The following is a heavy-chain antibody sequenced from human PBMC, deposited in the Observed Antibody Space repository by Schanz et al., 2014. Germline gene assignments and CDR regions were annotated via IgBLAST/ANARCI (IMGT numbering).Heavy chain of an antibody. J-gene: IGHJ4*02. Sequence: VQLVESGGGVVQPGRSLRLSCAGSGFSFSGFGMHWVRQAPGKGLEWVANIKQDGIEKYYVDSVKGRFTISRDNAKNSLYLQMNSLTADDTAVYYCARDKGGYYPFDYWGRGTLVTVSS. CDR3: ARDKGGYYPFDY. CDR2: IKQDGIEK. CDR1: GFSFSGFG. V-gene: IGHV3-7*01. D-gene: IGHD3-3*01.